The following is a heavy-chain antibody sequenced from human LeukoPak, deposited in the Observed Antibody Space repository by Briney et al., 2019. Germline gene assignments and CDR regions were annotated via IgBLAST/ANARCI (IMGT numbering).Heavy chain of an antibody. CDR2: ISWNSGST. CDR3: ARKWASEIKIFRVVIDY. CDR1: GFTFDDYA. V-gene: IGHV3-9*01. D-gene: IGHD3-3*01. J-gene: IGHJ4*02. Sequence: GGSLRLSCAASGFTFDDYAMHWVRQVQGKGLEWVSGISWNSGSTGYAGSVKGRFTMSRDNAKNSLYLQMNSLRAEDTALYYCARKWASEIKIFRVVIDYWGQGTLVTVSS.